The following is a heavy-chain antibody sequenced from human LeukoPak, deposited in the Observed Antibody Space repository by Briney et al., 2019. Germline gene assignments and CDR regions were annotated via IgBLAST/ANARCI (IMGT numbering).Heavy chain of an antibody. V-gene: IGHV4-39*01. J-gene: IGHJ4*02. CDR1: SGSISSSSYY. Sequence: PSETLSLTCTVSSGSISSSSYYWGWIRQPPGKGLEWIGSIYYSGSTYYNPSLKSRVTISVDTSKNQFSLKLSSVTAADTAVYYCARRAYSGFDWWGQGTLVTVAS. CDR2: IYYSGST. D-gene: IGHD1-26*01. CDR3: ARRAYSGFDW.